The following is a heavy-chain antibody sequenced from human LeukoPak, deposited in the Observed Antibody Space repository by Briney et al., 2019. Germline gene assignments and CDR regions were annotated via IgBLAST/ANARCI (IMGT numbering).Heavy chain of an antibody. Sequence: ASVKVSCKASGYTFTGYYMHWVRQAPGQGLEWMGWINPNSGGTNYAQKFQGRVTMTRDTSISTAYMELSRLRSDDTAVYYCARSPKRYCSGGSCYSWKDFDYWGQGTLVTVSS. CDR2: INPNSGGT. CDR1: GYTFTGYY. V-gene: IGHV1-2*02. J-gene: IGHJ4*02. D-gene: IGHD2-15*01. CDR3: ARSPKRYCSGGSCYSWKDFDY.